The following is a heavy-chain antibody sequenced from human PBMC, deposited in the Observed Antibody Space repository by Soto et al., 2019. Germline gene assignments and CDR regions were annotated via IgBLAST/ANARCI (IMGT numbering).Heavy chain of an antibody. D-gene: IGHD5-18*01. V-gene: IGHV4-59*01. CDR2: IFYSGST. CDR1: GDTIRNYY. Sequence: EALPLTCTVSGDTIRNYYWSWIRQPTGKGLEYIGYIFYSGSTTYNPSLKSRVAMSVDTSRNQFALKLRSVTAADTATYYCARVKRGYSYGSIIDFWGRGTLVTVS. J-gene: IGHJ4*01. CDR3: ARVKRGYSYGSIIDF.